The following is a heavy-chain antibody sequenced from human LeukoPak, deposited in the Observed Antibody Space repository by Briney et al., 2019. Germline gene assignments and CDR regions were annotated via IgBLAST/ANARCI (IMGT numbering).Heavy chain of an antibody. V-gene: IGHV4-31*03. CDR3: ARESRGIAAAVTTNWFDP. Sequence: TLSLTCTVSGGSISSGGYYWSWIRQHPGKGLEWIGYIYYSGSTYYNPSLKSRVTISVDTSKNQFSLKLSSVTAADTAVYYCARESRGIAAAVTTNWFDPWGQGTLVTVSS. CDR1: GGSISSGGYY. J-gene: IGHJ5*02. D-gene: IGHD6-13*01. CDR2: IYYSGST.